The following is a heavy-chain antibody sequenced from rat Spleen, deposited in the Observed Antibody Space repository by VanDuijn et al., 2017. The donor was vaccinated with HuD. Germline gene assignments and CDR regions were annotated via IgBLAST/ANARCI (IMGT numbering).Heavy chain of an antibody. CDR1: GFTFSDYN. V-gene: IGHV5-7*01. D-gene: IGHD1-12*01. CDR2: ISHDGSST. Sequence: EVQLVESGGGLVQPGRSLKLSCAASGFTFSDYNMAWVRQAPKKGLEWVATISHDGSSTYYRDSVKGRFTISRDNAKSILYLQMDSLRSEDTATYYCARHGIGTMMPHYWGQGVMVTVSS. CDR3: ARHGIGTMMPHY. J-gene: IGHJ2*01.